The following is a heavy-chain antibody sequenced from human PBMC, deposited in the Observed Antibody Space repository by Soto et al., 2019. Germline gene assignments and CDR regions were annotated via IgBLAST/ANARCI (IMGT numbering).Heavy chain of an antibody. V-gene: IGHV3-30*18. Sequence: GGSLRLSCAASGFSISDYGMEWVRQAPGEGLEWVALISYDGSNTYYADSVKGRFTISRDNSKDTLFLQMTGLRREDTAVYYCAKGAGDRLSLGMDVWGQGTTVTVSS. D-gene: IGHD1-26*01. CDR1: GFSISDYG. J-gene: IGHJ6*02. CDR3: AKGAGDRLSLGMDV. CDR2: ISYDGSNT.